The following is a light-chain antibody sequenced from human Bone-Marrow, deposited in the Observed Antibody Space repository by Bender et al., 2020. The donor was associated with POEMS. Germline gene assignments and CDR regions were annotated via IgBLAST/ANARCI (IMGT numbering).Light chain of an antibody. V-gene: IGLV1-44*01. CDR3: AAWEDSLNGWV. J-gene: IGLJ3*02. Sequence: QSVLTQPPSASGTPGQRVTISCSGSSSNIGTNPVNWYQQLPGTAPKLLIYINNQRPSGVPDRFSGSKSGTSASLAMSGRQTEDEADYYCAAWEDSLNGWVFGGGTKLTVL. CDR2: INN. CDR1: SSNIGTNP.